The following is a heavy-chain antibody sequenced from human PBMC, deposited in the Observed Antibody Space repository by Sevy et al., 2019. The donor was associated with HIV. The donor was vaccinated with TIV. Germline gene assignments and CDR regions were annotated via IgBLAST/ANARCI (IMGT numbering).Heavy chain of an antibody. Sequence: GGSLRLSCAASGFDFSDYYMNWIRQTPGKGLEWISYISVSSSAKYYTDSVKGRFAISRDNAKESLYLQMSNLRVEDTGIYYCARRYFDLWGQGTLVTVSS. CDR2: ISVSSSAK. J-gene: IGHJ4*02. V-gene: IGHV3-11*04. CDR1: GFDFSDYY. CDR3: ARRYFDL.